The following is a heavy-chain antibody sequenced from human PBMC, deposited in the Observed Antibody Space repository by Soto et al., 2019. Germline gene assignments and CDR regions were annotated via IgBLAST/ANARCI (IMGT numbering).Heavy chain of an antibody. Sequence: ASVKVSCKASGYTFTSYGISWVRQAPGQGLEWMGWISAYNGNTNYAQKLQGRVTMTRDTSTSTAYMELSRLRSDDTAVYYCARDFRGGGAATHPYYYYGMDVWGQGTRLTVS. CDR2: ISAYNGNT. D-gene: IGHD2-15*01. J-gene: IGHJ6*02. V-gene: IGHV1-18*01. CDR3: ARDFRGGGAATHPYYYYGMDV. CDR1: GYTFTSYG.